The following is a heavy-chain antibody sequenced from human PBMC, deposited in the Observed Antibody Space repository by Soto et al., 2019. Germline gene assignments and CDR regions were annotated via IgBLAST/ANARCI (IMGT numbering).Heavy chain of an antibody. CDR1: GFVFSTYW. Sequence: GGSLRLSCEASGFVFSTYWMHWVRQAPGKGLEWLSFINSDGTTTTYADSVKGRFTISRDNARNTLFLQMKSLRVDDTAVYYCVRDRRISGFDPWGRGTQVTVSS. D-gene: IGHD3-16*02. V-gene: IGHV3-74*03. J-gene: IGHJ5*02. CDR2: INSDGTTT. CDR3: VRDRRISGFDP.